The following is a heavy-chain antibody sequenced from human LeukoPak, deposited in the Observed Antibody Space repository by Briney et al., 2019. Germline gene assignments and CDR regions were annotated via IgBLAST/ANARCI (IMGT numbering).Heavy chain of an antibody. CDR3: AKGSGSSSWFAFDS. V-gene: IGHV3-9*01. D-gene: IGHD6-13*01. CDR2: ISYNTGKL. Sequence: GGSLRLSCAASGFAFDDYARNWVGQAPGKALEWVSGISYNTGKLTYAGSVKGRFTISRDNAKNSLYLQMNSLRPEDTAVYYCAKGSGSSSWFAFDSWGQGTLVIVSS. CDR1: GFAFDDYA. J-gene: IGHJ4*02.